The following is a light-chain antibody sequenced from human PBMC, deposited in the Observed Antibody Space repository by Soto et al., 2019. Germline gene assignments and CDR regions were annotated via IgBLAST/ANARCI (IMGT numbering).Light chain of an antibody. Sequence: IQLTQSPASLSASVGDKVTITCRASQDIRGALAWYQQSPGEAPRLLIYDASTLESGVPSRFSGSSSGTHFTLTISGLQPEDCATYYCQQFLSYPITFGQGTRLE. J-gene: IGKJ5*01. V-gene: IGKV1-13*02. CDR1: QDIRGA. CDR2: DAS. CDR3: QQFLSYPIT.